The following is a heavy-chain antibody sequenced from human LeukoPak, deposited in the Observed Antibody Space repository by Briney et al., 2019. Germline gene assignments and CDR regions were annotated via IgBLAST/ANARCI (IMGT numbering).Heavy chain of an antibody. Sequence: PSETLSLTCAVYGGSFSGYYWSWIRQPPGKGLEWIGEINHSGSTNYNPSLKSRVTISVDTSKNQFSLKLSSVTAADTAVYYCARGPVAPVSANNDYWGRGTLVTVSS. V-gene: IGHV4-34*01. CDR2: INHSGST. J-gene: IGHJ4*02. CDR1: GGSFSGYY. D-gene: IGHD4-23*01. CDR3: ARGPVAPVSANNDY.